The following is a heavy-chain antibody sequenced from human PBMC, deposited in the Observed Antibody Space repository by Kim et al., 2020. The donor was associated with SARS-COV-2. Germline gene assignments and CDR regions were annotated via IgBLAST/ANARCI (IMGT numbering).Heavy chain of an antibody. CDR2: IIPIFGRA. V-gene: IGHV1-69*13. J-gene: IGHJ4*02. D-gene: IGHD3-10*01. CDR3: ARERTYYYGSGSYLYY. CDR1: GGTFSSYA. Sequence: SVKVSCKASGGTFSSYAISWVRQAPGQGLEWMGGIIPIFGRANYAQKFQGRVTITADESTSTAYMELSSLRSEDTAVYYCARERTYYYGSGSYLYYWGQGTLVTVSS.